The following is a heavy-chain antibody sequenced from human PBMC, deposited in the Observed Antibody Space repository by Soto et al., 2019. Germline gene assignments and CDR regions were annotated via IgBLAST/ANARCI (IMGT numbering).Heavy chain of an antibody. V-gene: IGHV4-30-2*01. D-gene: IGHD3-16*01. J-gene: IGHJ4*02. Sequence: SETLSLTCAVSGGCISSGGYSWSWIRQPPGKGLEWIGYIYHSGSTYYNPSLKSRVTISVDRSKNQFSLKLSSVTAADTAVYYCAGHPSGLMGYFDSWGQGILVTVSS. CDR2: IYHSGST. CDR3: AGHPSGLMGYFDS. CDR1: GGCISSGGYS.